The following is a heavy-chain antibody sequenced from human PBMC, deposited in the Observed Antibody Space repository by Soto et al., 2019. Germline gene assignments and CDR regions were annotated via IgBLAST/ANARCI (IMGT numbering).Heavy chain of an antibody. V-gene: IGHV3-23*01. D-gene: IGHD2-2*01. Sequence: EVQLLESGGGLIQPGGSLRLSCTASGFTFSSHAMSWVRQAPGKGLEWVSSINSNDGRTYYADSVKGRFTISRDNSRNTLYLKMNSLRAEDTAVYYCAKIYAPSDNWGQGTLVTVSS. J-gene: IGHJ4*02. CDR2: INSNDGRT. CDR3: AKIYAPSDN. CDR1: GFTFSSHA.